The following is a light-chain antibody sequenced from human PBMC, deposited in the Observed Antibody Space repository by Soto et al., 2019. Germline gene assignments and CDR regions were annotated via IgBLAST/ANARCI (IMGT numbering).Light chain of an antibody. V-gene: IGKV3-20*01. Sequence: DIVLTQSPGTLSLSPGERATLSCRASQRVGSTYLAWYQQKPGQAPRLLIYGASNRATGIPDRFSGSGSGTDFTLTISRLEPEDFAVYFCQQYGNSPLTFGGGTKVEI. CDR2: GAS. CDR3: QQYGNSPLT. CDR1: QRVGSTY. J-gene: IGKJ4*01.